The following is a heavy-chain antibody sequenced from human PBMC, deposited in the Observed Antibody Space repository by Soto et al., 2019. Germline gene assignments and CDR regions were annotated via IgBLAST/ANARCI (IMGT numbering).Heavy chain of an antibody. CDR3: ARVTRNYDFWGGYYSNYYYYYMDV. CDR1: GGSISSGGYY. D-gene: IGHD3-3*01. Sequence: PSETLSLTCTVSGGSISSGGYYWSWIRQHPGKGLEWIGYIYYSGSTYYNPSLKSRVTISVDTSKNQFSLKLSSVTAADTAVYYCARVTRNYDFWGGYYSNYYYYYMDVWGKGTTVTVSS. J-gene: IGHJ6*03. V-gene: IGHV4-31*03. CDR2: IYYSGST.